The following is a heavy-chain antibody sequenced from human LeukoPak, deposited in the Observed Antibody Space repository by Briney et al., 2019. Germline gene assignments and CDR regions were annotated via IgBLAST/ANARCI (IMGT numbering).Heavy chain of an antibody. CDR3: ARDRRYYDSSGYYPSDAFDI. CDR1: GYTFTSYG. V-gene: IGHV1-18*01. D-gene: IGHD3-22*01. Sequence: ASVKVCCKASGYTFTSYGISWVRQAPGQGLEWMGWISAYNGNTNYAQKLQGRVTMTTDTSTSTAYMELRSLRSEDTAVYYCARDRRYYDSSGYYPSDAFDIWGQGTMVTVSS. J-gene: IGHJ3*02. CDR2: ISAYNGNT.